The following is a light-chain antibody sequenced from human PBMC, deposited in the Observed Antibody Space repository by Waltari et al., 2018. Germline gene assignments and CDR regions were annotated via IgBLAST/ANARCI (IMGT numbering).Light chain of an antibody. CDR3: RQDYKIPST. CDR1: QSVLYRSDNKNY. CDR2: WAS. Sequence: EIVMTQSPDSLAVSLGERATISCKSSQSVLYRSDNKNYLVWYQHKAGQPPKVLIYWASVRESGSPDRLRGTGSGTNFTLTITTLQPEVGAVYNCRQDYKIPSTFGRGPRWRSN. V-gene: IGKV4-1*01. J-gene: IGKJ2*01.